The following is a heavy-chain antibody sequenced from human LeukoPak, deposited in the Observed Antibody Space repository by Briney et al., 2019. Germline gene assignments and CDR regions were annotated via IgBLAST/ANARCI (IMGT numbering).Heavy chain of an antibody. CDR2: IRYDGSNK. CDR1: GFTFSSYG. V-gene: IGHV3-30*02. CDR3: AKDDIDAFDI. Sequence: PGGSLRLSCAASGFTFSSYGMHWVRQAPGKGLEWVAFIRYDGSNKYYADSVKGRFTISRDNSKNTLYQQMNSLRAEDTAVYYCAKDDIDAFDIWGQGTMVTVSS. J-gene: IGHJ3*02.